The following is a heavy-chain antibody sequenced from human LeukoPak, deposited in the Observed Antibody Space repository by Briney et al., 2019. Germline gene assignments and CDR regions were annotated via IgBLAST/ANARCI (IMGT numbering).Heavy chain of an antibody. CDR1: GYTFTSYG. Sequence: ASVKVSCKASGYTFTSYGISWVRQAPGQGLEWMGWISAYNGNTNYAQKLQGRVTMTTDTSTTTAYMELRSLRSDDTDVYFCARGSAYGDYGDYWGQGTLVTVSS. D-gene: IGHD4-17*01. CDR3: ARGSAYGDYGDY. CDR2: ISAYNGNT. V-gene: IGHV1-18*01. J-gene: IGHJ4*02.